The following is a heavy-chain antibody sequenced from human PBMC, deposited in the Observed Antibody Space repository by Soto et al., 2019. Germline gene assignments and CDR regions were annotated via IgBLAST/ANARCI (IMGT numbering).Heavy chain of an antibody. Sequence: XXTLSLTFAVYGGSFSGYYWSWIRQPPGKGLEWIGEINHSGSTNYNPSLKSRVTISVDTSKNQFSLKLSSVTAEDTAVYYCARCYYYGSRHPYCFDYWGQGTLVTVS. CDR3: ARCYYYGSRHPYCFDY. D-gene: IGHD3-10*01. CDR2: INHSGST. CDR1: GGSFSGYY. V-gene: IGHV4-34*01. J-gene: IGHJ4*02.